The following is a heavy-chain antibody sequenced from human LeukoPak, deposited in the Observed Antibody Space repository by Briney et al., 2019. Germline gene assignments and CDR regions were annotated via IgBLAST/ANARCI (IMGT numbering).Heavy chain of an antibody. Sequence: GGSLRLSCAASGFTFSSYSMNWVRQAPGKGLEWVSYISSSSSTIYYADSVKGRFTISRDNAKNSLYLQMNSLRAEDTAVYYCARYPKLRFLEWLPIADWGQGTLVTVSS. CDR1: GFTFSSYS. J-gene: IGHJ4*02. D-gene: IGHD3-3*01. CDR2: ISSSSSTI. CDR3: ARYPKLRFLEWLPIAD. V-gene: IGHV3-48*01.